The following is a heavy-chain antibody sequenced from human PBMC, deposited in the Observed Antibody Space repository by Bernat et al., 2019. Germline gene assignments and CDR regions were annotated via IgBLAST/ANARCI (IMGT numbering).Heavy chain of an antibody. D-gene: IGHD3-22*01. Sequence: QVQLQESGPGLVKPSETLSLTCTVSGGSISTYYWSWIRQPPGKGLEWIGYIYYSGSTNYNPSLKSRVTISVDTSKNQFSLKLSSVTAADTAVYYCARGAYYDPLDYWGQGTLVTVSS. CDR2: IYYSGST. CDR3: ARGAYYDPLDY. CDR1: GGSISTYY. J-gene: IGHJ4*02. V-gene: IGHV4-59*01.